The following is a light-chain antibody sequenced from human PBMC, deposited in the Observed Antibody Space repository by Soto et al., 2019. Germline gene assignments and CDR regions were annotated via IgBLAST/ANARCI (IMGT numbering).Light chain of an antibody. Sequence: DIQMTQSPSTLSASVGDRITITCRASQNSNTWLAWYQQIPGKAPKLLIYAGSTLQRGVPSRFSGSGSGTEFTLTISSLQPDDFATFYCQQYKTYSRTFGQGTTLEVK. CDR2: AGS. CDR3: QQYKTYSRT. CDR1: QNSNTW. J-gene: IGKJ1*01. V-gene: IGKV1-5*03.